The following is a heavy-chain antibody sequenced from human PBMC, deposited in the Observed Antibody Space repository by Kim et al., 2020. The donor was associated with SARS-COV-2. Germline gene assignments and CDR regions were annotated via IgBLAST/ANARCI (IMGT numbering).Heavy chain of an antibody. Sequence: GGSLRLSCAASGFTFSSYAMSWVRQAPGKGLEWVSAISGSGGSTYYADSVKGRFTISRDNSKNTLYLQMNSLRAEDTAVYYCAKGVVAATPVYYYYYGMDVWGQGTTVTVSS. CDR1: GFTFSSYA. J-gene: IGHJ6*02. D-gene: IGHD2-15*01. CDR3: AKGVVAATPVYYYYYGMDV. V-gene: IGHV3-23*01. CDR2: ISGSGGST.